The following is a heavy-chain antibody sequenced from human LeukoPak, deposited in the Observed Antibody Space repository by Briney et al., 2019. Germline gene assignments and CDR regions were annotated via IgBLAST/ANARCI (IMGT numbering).Heavy chain of an antibody. CDR1: GFTFSSYA. D-gene: IGHD1-26*01. CDR2: ISSSTSTI. J-gene: IGHJ4*02. Sequence: GGSLRLSCAASGFTFSSYAMSWVRQAPGKGLEWVSYISSSTSTIYYADSVKGRFTISRDNAKNSLYLQMNSLRDEDTAVYYCARDVSVGPNAYYFDYWGQGTLVTVSS. CDR3: ARDVSVGPNAYYFDY. V-gene: IGHV3-48*02.